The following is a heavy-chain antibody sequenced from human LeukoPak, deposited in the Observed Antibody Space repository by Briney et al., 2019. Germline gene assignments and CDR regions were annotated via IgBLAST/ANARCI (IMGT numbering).Heavy chain of an antibody. J-gene: IGHJ4*02. CDR3: ARGGTTPYYFDD. CDR2: IYSNENT. D-gene: IGHD2-15*01. V-gene: IGHV4-4*07. CDR1: GGSLTSYY. Sequence: SETLSLTCTVSGGSLTSYYWSWIRQPAGKGLEWIGRIYSNENTNYNPSLKSRVTMSVDTSKNQFSLKLSSVTAADTAVYYCARGGTTPYYFDDWGQGTLVTVSS.